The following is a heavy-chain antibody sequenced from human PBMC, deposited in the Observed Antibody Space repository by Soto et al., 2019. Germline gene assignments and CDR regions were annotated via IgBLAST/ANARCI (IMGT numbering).Heavy chain of an antibody. Sequence: GESLKISCKGSGYSFTSYWIGWVRQMPGKGLEWMGIIYPGDSDTRYSPSFQGQVTSSADKSISTAYLQWSSLKASDTAMYYGARGPGPTRGYGGNSAEVDYWGQGTLVTVSS. CDR1: GYSFTSYW. CDR3: ARGPGPTRGYGGNSAEVDY. D-gene: IGHD4-17*01. V-gene: IGHV5-51*01. J-gene: IGHJ4*02. CDR2: IYPGDSDT.